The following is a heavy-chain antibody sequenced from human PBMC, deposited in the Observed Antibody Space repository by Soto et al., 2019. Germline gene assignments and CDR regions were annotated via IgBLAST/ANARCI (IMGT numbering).Heavy chain of an antibody. D-gene: IGHD6-19*01. V-gene: IGHV3-30*18. CDR1: GGTFSSYG. CDR3: AKDLYSSGWYALRYYYYGMDV. Sequence: QVQLVQSGAEVKKPGSSVKVSCKASGGTFSSYGMHWVRQAPGKGLEWVAVISYDGSNKYYADSVKGRFTISRDNSKNTLYLQMNSLRAEDTAVYYCAKDLYSSGWYALRYYYYGMDVWGQGTTVTVSS. J-gene: IGHJ6*02. CDR2: ISYDGSNK.